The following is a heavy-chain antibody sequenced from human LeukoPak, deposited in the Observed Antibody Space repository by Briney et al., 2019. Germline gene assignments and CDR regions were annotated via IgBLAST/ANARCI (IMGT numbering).Heavy chain of an antibody. CDR2: ISYSGST. D-gene: IGHD3-16*02. CDR3: ARFVGYRYYMDV. J-gene: IGHJ6*03. Sequence: SETLSLTCTVSGGSISSYYWTWIRQPPGKGLEWIGYISYSGSTYYNPSLKSRVTISVDTSNNQFSLKLSSVTAADTAVYYCARFVGYRYYMDVWGKGTTVTISS. V-gene: IGHV4-59*04. CDR1: GGSISSYY.